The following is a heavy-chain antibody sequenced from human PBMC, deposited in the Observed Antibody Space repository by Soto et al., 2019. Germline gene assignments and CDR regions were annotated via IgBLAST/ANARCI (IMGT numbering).Heavy chain of an antibody. Sequence: QVQLVQSGAEVKKPGSSVKVSCKASGGTFSSYAISWVRQAPGQGLEWMGGIIPIFGTANYAQKFQGRVTITADESTSTAYMELSSLRSEDTAVYYCARDGDYYDSSGYHRFYYWGQGTLVTVSS. V-gene: IGHV1-69*01. D-gene: IGHD3-22*01. CDR2: IIPIFGTA. CDR3: ARDGDYYDSSGYHRFYY. J-gene: IGHJ4*02. CDR1: GGTFSSYA.